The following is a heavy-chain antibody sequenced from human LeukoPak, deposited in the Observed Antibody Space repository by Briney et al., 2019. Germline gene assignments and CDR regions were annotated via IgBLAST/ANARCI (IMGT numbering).Heavy chain of an antibody. Sequence: PSETLSLTCTVSGGSINSSRSYWGWIRQPPGKGLEWIGSIYYSGSTYYNPSLRSRVTISIDTSKNQFSLKLSSVTAADTAVYYCARGHLHYDFWSGYNAWGPNWVLNWFDPWGQGTLVTVSS. J-gene: IGHJ5*02. CDR1: GGSINSSRSY. V-gene: IGHV4-39*07. CDR3: ARGHLHYDFWSGYNAWGPNWVLNWFDP. D-gene: IGHD3-3*01. CDR2: IYYSGST.